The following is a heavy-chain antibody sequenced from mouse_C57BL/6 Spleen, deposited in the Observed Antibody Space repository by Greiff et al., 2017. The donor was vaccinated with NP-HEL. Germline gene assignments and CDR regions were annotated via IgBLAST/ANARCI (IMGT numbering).Heavy chain of an antibody. Sequence: EVKLVESGGGLVKPGGSLKLSCAASGFTFSDYGMHWVRQAPEKGLEWVAYISSGSSTIYYADTVKGRFTISRDNATNTLFLQMTSLRSEDTAMYYCARDSNYAMDYWGQGTSVTVSS. CDR3: ARDSNYAMDY. V-gene: IGHV5-17*01. CDR2: ISSGSSTI. CDR1: GFTFSDYG. J-gene: IGHJ4*01. D-gene: IGHD2-5*01.